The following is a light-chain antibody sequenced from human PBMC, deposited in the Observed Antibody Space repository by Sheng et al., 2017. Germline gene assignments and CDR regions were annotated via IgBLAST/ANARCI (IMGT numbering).Light chain of an antibody. Sequence: DIQMTQSPSTLSASIGDRVTITCRASQYIGNSLAWYQHKPGKAPKLLIYRASNLDNKAPSRFSGSASGTEFTLTISSLQPDDFATYYCQQFDTYARTFGQGTKVEI. CDR1: QYIGNS. CDR3: QQFDTYART. CDR2: RAS. J-gene: IGKJ1*01. V-gene: IGKV1-5*03.